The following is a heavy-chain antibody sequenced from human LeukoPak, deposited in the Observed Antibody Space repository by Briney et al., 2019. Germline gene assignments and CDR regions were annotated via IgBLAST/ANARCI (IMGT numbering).Heavy chain of an antibody. J-gene: IGHJ4*02. V-gene: IGHV4-39*07. D-gene: IGHD1-26*01. CDR2: IYYSGST. CDR1: GGSISSSSYY. Sequence: SETLSLTCTVSGGSISSSSYYWGWIRQPPGKGLEWIGSIYYSGSTYYNPSLKSRVTILVDTSKNQFSLKLSSVTAADTAVYYCARDVMGATMDWGQGTLVTVSS. CDR3: ARDVMGATMD.